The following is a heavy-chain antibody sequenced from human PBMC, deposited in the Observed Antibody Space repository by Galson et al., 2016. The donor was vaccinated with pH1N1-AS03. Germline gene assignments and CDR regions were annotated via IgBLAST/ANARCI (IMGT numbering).Heavy chain of an antibody. CDR2: ISHSGIT. CDR1: GGSLTDYQ. J-gene: IGHJ4*02. V-gene: IGHV4-34*01. Sequence: LSLTCTVSGGSLTDYQWSWIRQSPGKGLEWIGEISHSGITDYNPSLKSRVSISVDTSKDQFSLNLSSMTAADAAGYYCARGNPFLGSSWYEDSWGQGTLVIVSS. D-gene: IGHD6-13*01. CDR3: ARGNPFLGSSWYEDS.